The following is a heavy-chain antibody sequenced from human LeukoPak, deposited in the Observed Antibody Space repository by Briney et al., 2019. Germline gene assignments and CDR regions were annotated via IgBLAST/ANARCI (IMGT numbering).Heavy chain of an antibody. J-gene: IGHJ5*02. D-gene: IGHD1-26*01. CDR2: IYYSGST. CDR3: AREGSSGSYDWLDP. V-gene: IGHV4-59*01. CDR1: GGSISSYY. Sequence: SETLSLTCTVSGGSISSYYWSWIRQPPGKGLEWIGYIYYSGSTNYNPSLKSRVTISVDTSKNQFSLKLSSVTAADTAVYYCAREGSSGSYDWLDPWGQGTLVTVSS.